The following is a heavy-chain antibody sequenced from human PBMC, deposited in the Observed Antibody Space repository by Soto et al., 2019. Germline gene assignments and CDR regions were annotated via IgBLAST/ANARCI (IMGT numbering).Heavy chain of an antibody. CDR1: GYTFTSYA. CDR2: INAGNGNT. V-gene: IGHV1-3*01. J-gene: IGHJ4*02. D-gene: IGHD3-9*01. Sequence: QVQLVQSGAEVKKPGASVKVSCKASGYTFTSYAMHWVRQAPGQRLEWMGWINAGNGNTKYSQKFQGRVTITRDTSASTAYMEVSSLRSEDTAVYYCAGGGLVYDIVSWGQGTLVTVSS. CDR3: AGGGLVYDIVS.